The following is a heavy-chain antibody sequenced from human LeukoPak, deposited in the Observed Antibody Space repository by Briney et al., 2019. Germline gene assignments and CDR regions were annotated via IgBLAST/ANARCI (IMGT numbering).Heavy chain of an antibody. Sequence: GESLKISCEVSVYILKSYWTAGVRQMPGKGLEWMGIIYPGDSETRYSPSFQDQVTISVDKPLSTPYVQWSSLKASDTAIYYCARKRSSISSSDNYWGQGTLVTVSS. J-gene: IGHJ4*02. V-gene: IGHV5-51*04. D-gene: IGHD2-2*01. CDR3: ARKRSSISSSDNY. CDR2: IYPGDSET. CDR1: VYILKSYW.